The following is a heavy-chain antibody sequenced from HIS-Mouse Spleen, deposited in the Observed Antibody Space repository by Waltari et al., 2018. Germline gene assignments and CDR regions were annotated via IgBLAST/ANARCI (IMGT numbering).Heavy chain of an antibody. J-gene: IGHJ2*01. CDR3: AREIPYSSSWYDWYFDL. CDR1: GGSIRSSSYY. D-gene: IGHD6-13*01. Sequence: QLQLQESGPGLVKPSETLSLTCTVSGGSIRSSSYYWGWSSQPPGTGLEWIGSIYYSGSTFYNPSLKSRVTISVDTSKNQFSLKLSSVTAADTAVYYCAREIPYSSSWYDWYFDLWGRGTLVTVSS. V-gene: IGHV4-39*07. CDR2: IYYSGST.